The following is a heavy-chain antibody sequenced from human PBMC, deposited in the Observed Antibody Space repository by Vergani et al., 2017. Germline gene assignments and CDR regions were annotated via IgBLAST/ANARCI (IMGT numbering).Heavy chain of an antibody. D-gene: IGHD2-2*01. CDR2: IYTSGST. Sequence: QVQLQQWGAGLLKPSQTLSLTCTVSGGSISSGSYYWSWIRQPAGKGLEWIGRIYTSGSTNYNPSLKSRVTISVDTSKNQFSLKLSSVTAADTAVYYCARDSGCSSTSCYPVWGQGTTVTVSS. CDR3: ARDSGCSSTSCYPV. CDR1: GGSISSGSYY. J-gene: IGHJ6*02. V-gene: IGHV4-61*02.